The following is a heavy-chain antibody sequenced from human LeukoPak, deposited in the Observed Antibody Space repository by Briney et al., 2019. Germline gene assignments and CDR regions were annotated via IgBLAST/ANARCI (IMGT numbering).Heavy chain of an antibody. D-gene: IGHD2-8*01. CDR2: IRYDGTNK. CDR3: ARVGMLYSTSSARMRNWLDP. J-gene: IGHJ5*02. Sequence: AVSLTLSGVAYRFRLSSFRLHRPPPAQGKDLEGVAAIRYDGTNKYYGVSGKGRFTISRDNSKRTVDLDMSSLRADDTAVYYCARVGMLYSTSSARMRNWLDPWGQGTLVTVSS. V-gene: IGHV3-33*01. CDR1: RFRLSSFR.